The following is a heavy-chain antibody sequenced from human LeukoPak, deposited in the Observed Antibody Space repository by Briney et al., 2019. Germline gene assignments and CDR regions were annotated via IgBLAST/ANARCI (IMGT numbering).Heavy chain of an antibody. Sequence: SETLSLTCAVYGGSFSGYYWSWIRQPPGKGLEWIGEINHSRSTNYNPSLKSRVTISVDTSENQFSLRLSSVTAADTAVYYCARGGYGPRGSYWGQGTLVTVSS. CDR2: INHSRST. D-gene: IGHD3-16*01. CDR1: GGSFSGYY. CDR3: ARGGYGPRGSY. J-gene: IGHJ4*02. V-gene: IGHV4-34*01.